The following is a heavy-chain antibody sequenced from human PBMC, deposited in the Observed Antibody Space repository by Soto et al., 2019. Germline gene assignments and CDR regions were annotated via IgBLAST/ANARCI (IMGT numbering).Heavy chain of an antibody. D-gene: IGHD3-22*01. J-gene: IGHJ4*02. V-gene: IGHV4-59*01. CDR1: GGSISSYY. CDR3: ASGGRARYYCDSSGYYWTFDY. CDR2: IYYSGST. Sequence: SETLSLTCTVSGGSISSYYWSWIRQPPGKGLEWIGYIYYSGSTNYNPSLKSRVTISVDTSKNQFSLKLSSVTAADTAVYYCASGGRARYYCDSSGYYWTFDYWGQGTLVTVSS.